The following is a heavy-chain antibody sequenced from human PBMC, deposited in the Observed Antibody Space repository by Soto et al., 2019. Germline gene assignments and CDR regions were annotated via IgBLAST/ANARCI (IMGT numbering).Heavy chain of an antibody. J-gene: IGHJ4*02. CDR1: GFTFSSYG. CDR2: IWYDGSNK. CDR3: ARARGFGDYDY. D-gene: IGHD3-10*01. V-gene: IGHV3-33*01. Sequence: QVQLVESGGGVVQPGRSLRLSCAASGFTFSSYGMHWVRQAPGKGLEWVAVIWYDGSNKYYADSVKGRFTISRDNSKNTLYLQRSSLRAEDTAVYYCARARGFGDYDYWGQGTLVTVSS.